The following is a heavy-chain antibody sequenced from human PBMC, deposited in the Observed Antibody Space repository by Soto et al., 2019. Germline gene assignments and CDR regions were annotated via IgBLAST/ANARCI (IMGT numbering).Heavy chain of an antibody. CDR3: WFHYDSSGYYSYYFDY. Sequence: EVQLVESGRGVVKPGGSLRLSCAASGFTFSNAWMNWVRQAPGKGLEWVGRIKSKTDGGTTDYAAPVKGRFTISRDDSKNTLYLQMNSLKTEDTAVYYCWFHYDSSGYYSYYFDYWGQGTLVTVSS. CDR1: GFTFSNAW. CDR2: IKSKTDGGTT. V-gene: IGHV3-15*07. D-gene: IGHD3-22*01. J-gene: IGHJ4*02.